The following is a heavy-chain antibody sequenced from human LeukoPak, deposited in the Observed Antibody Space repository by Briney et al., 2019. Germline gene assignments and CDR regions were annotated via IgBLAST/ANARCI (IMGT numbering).Heavy chain of an antibody. CDR3: ARDGYSYGFVRY. J-gene: IGHJ4*02. CDR2: IIPIFGTA. V-gene: IGHV1-69*13. D-gene: IGHD5-18*01. Sequence: SVKVSCKASGGTFSSYAISWVRQAPGQGLEWMGGIIPIFGTANYAQKFQGRVTITADESTSTAYMELSSLRSEDTAVYYCARDGYSYGFVRYWGQGTLVTVSS. CDR1: GGTFSSYA.